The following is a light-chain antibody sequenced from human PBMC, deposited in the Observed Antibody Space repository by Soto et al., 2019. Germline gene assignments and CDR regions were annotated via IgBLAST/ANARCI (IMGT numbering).Light chain of an antibody. Sequence: EIVMTQSPATLSVSLGERATLSCRASQSVSTDLAWYQQKPGQAPRLLIYGASNRATGIPARFSGSGSGTEFTLTITSLQSEDSAVYYCQQHNNWITFGQGTLLEV. J-gene: IGKJ5*01. CDR1: QSVSTD. CDR3: QQHNNWIT. CDR2: GAS. V-gene: IGKV3-15*01.